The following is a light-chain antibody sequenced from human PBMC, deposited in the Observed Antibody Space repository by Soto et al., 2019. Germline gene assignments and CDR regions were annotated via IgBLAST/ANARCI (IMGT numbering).Light chain of an antibody. CDR1: SSDVGTYSY. CDR2: EVS. CDR3: ISYTSSNTLV. V-gene: IGLV2-14*01. Sequence: QSALTQPASVSGSPGQSITISCTGTSSDVGTYSYVSWYQHHPGKAPKLMIYEVSNRPSGVSNRFSGSKSGNTASLTISGLQAEDEADYYCISYTSSNTLVFGSGIKVTVL. J-gene: IGLJ1*01.